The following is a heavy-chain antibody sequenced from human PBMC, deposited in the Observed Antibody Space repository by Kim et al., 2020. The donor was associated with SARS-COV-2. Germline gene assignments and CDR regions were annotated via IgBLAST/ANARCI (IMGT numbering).Heavy chain of an antibody. D-gene: IGHD3-10*01. Sequence: QKFQGRVTITADESTSTAYMELSSLRSEDTAVYYCARDQSGNMVHYGIDVWGQGTTVTVSS. CDR3: ARDQSGNMVHYGIDV. J-gene: IGHJ6*02. V-gene: IGHV1-69*01.